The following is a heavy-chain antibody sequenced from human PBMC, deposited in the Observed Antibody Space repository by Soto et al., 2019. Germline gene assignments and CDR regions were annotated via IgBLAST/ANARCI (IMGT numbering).Heavy chain of an antibody. J-gene: IGHJ6*02. Sequence: SETLSLTCAVSGGSISSGDYYWSWIRQPPGKGLEWIGYIYYSGSTYYNPSLKSRVTISVDTSKNQFSLKLSSVAAADTAVYYCASTSPLDCTNGVCYTWDYYYGMDVWGQGTTVTVSS. V-gene: IGHV4-30-4*01. CDR1: GGSISSGDYY. CDR3: ASTSPLDCTNGVCYTWDYYYGMDV. D-gene: IGHD2-8*01. CDR2: IYYSGST.